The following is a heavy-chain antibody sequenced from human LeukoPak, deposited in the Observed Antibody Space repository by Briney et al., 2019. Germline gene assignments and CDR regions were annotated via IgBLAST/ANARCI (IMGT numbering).Heavy chain of an antibody. D-gene: IGHD2-8*01. CDR1: GYTFTSYY. CDR2: INPSGGST. CDR3: ARARMADIDY. Sequence: ASVKVSCKASGYTFTSYYMHWVRQAPGQGLEWMGIINPSGGSTSYAQKFQGGVTMTRDMSTSTVYMELSSLRSEDTAMYYCARARMADIDYWGQGTLVTVSS. V-gene: IGHV1-46*01. J-gene: IGHJ4*02.